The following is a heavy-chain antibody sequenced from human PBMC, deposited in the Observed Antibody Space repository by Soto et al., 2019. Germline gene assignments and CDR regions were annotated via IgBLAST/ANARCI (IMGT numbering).Heavy chain of an antibody. CDR1: GYTFTSYG. Sequence: QVQLVQSGAEVKKPGASVKVSCKASGYTFTSYGISWVRQAPGQGLEWMGWISAYNGNTNYAQKLQGRVTMTTDTSTSTAYMELRSQRSDDTAVYYCARDGVDTATGYYYGMDVWGQGTTVTVSS. D-gene: IGHD5-18*01. V-gene: IGHV1-18*01. CDR3: ARDGVDTATGYYYGMDV. J-gene: IGHJ6*02. CDR2: ISAYNGNT.